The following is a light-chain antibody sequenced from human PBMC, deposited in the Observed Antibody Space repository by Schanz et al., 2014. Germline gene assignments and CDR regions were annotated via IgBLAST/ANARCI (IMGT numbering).Light chain of an antibody. CDR1: RSLGTN. V-gene: IGKV3-15*01. CDR2: GAS. J-gene: IGKJ4*01. CDR3: QQYSAWPLT. Sequence: ERVMTQSPATLSVSPGERATLSCRASRSLGTNLAWYQQKPGQAPRLLIYGASTRATGIPVRFAGTGSGTEFTLTISSLQSEDFAVYYCQQYSAWPLTFGGGTKVEIK.